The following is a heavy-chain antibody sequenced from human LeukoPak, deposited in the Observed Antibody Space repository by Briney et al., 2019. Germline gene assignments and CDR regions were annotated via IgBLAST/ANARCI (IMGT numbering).Heavy chain of an antibody. CDR3: AGGAGYCSTTTCYSYFAH. Sequence: PSETLSLTCTVSGGSISSSTYYWGWIRQPPGKGLEWIGYIYYSGSTYYNPSLKSRVTISEDTSQNQFSLKLSSVTAADTAVYFCAGGAGYCSTTTCYSYFAHWGQGALVTVSS. J-gene: IGHJ4*02. CDR2: IYYSGST. D-gene: IGHD2-2*01. CDR1: GGSISSSTYY. V-gene: IGHV4-31*03.